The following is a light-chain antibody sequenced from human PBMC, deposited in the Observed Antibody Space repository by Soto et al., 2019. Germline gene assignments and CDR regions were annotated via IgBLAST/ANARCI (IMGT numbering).Light chain of an antibody. V-gene: IGKV3-15*01. CDR1: QGISSE. CDR3: QQGRNWPLT. J-gene: IGKJ2*01. Sequence: EIVMTQAPATLSLSPGERAALSCRASQGISSELAWYQQKPRQPPRLLIYGASTRATGVPARFTGSGSGSDFALTISGLQSEDFAVYYCQQGRNWPLTFGQGTRLEI. CDR2: GAS.